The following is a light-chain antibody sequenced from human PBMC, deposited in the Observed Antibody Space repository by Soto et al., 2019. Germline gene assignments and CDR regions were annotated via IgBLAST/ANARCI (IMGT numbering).Light chain of an antibody. CDR3: QQSYSSSASI. CDR1: QSIDTF. Sequence: DIQMTQSPSSLSASVGDRVTITCRASQSIDTFLNWYQHKPGKAPKLLIYDASSLQSGVTSRFSGSGSGRDFTLTITRLQPEDFATYYCQQSYSSSASIFGQGTKLEIK. J-gene: IGKJ2*02. V-gene: IGKV1-39*01. CDR2: DAS.